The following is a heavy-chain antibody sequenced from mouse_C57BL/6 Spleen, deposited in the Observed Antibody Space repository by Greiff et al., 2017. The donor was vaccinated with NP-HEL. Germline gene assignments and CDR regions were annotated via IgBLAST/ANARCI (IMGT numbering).Heavy chain of an antibody. D-gene: IGHD1-1*01. CDR1: GFSLTSYG. V-gene: IGHV2-2*01. CDR2: IWSGGST. Sequence: VKLQQSGPGLVQPSQSLSITCTVSGFSLTSYGVHWVRQSPGKGLEWLGVIWSGGSTDYNAAFISRLSISKDNSKSQVFFKMNSLQADDTAIYYCARVYYYGSSFYDYYAMDYWGQGTSVTVSS. J-gene: IGHJ4*01. CDR3: ARVYYYGSSFYDYYAMDY.